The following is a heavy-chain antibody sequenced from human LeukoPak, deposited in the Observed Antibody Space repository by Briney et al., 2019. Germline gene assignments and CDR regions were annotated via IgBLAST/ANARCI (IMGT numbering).Heavy chain of an antibody. CDR3: ARGRRVGSSSSLSY. CDR1: GYTFTSYD. D-gene: IGHD6-6*01. J-gene: IGHJ4*02. Sequence: ASVKVSCKASGYTFTSYDINWVRQATGQGLEWMGWMNPNSGNTGYAQKFQGRVTMTRNTSISTAYMELCSLRSEDTAVYYCARGRRVGSSSSLSYWGQGTLVTVSS. V-gene: IGHV1-8*01. CDR2: MNPNSGNT.